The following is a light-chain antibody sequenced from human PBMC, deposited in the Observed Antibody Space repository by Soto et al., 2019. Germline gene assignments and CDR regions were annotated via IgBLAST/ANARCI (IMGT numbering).Light chain of an antibody. CDR3: QQYGSSPS. CDR1: QRVSGGF. V-gene: IGKV3D-20*01. J-gene: IGKJ1*01. Sequence: IVLTQSPATLSLSPGERATLYCGASQRVSGGFLAWYQQKPGLAPRLILYDTSFRATGIPDRLSGSGSGTDFTLTISRMDPEDFAVYYCQQYGSSPSFGQGTKVDI. CDR2: DTS.